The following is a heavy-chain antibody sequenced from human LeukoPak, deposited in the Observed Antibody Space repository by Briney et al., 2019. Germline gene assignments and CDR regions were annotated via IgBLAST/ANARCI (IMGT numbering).Heavy chain of an antibody. D-gene: IGHD6-19*01. V-gene: IGHV1-18*01. CDR3: ARDTGIAVAGPSFDY. CDR2: ISAYNGNT. CDR1: GYTSTSYG. J-gene: IGHJ4*02. Sequence: GASVKVSCKASGYTSTSYGISWVRQAPGQGLEWTGWISAYNGNTNYAQKLQGRVTMTTDTSTSTAYMELRSLRSDDTAVYYCARDTGIAVAGPSFDYWGQGTLVTVSS.